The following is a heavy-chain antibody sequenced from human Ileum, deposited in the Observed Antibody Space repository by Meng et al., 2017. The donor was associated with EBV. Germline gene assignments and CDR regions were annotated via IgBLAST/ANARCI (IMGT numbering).Heavy chain of an antibody. D-gene: IGHD1-26*01. CDR1: GYTFTNYG. J-gene: IGHJ4*02. Sequence: QAPLVESGGEVKQPGASVKVSCTASGYTFTNYGIPWVRQAPGQGLEWMGWISAYNGNTNYAQNLQGRVTMTTDTSTGTAYMEVRSLRSDDTAVYYCARAGNGGSYYFTYWGQGTLVTVSS. CDR2: ISAYNGNT. CDR3: ARAGNGGSYYFTY. V-gene: IGHV1-18*01.